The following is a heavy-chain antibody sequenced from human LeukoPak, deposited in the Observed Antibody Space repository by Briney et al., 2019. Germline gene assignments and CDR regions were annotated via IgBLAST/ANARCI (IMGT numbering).Heavy chain of an antibody. J-gene: IGHJ4*02. V-gene: IGHV4-59*08. D-gene: IGHD6-13*01. CDR2: IYYSGST. CDR1: GGSISSYY. CDR3: ARQGIAASVWYFDY. Sequence: SETLSLTCTVSGGSISSYYWSWIRQPPGKGLEWIGYIYYSGSTNYNPSLKSRVTISVDTSKNQFSLKLSSVTAADTAVYYCARQGIAASVWYFDYWGQGTLVTVSS.